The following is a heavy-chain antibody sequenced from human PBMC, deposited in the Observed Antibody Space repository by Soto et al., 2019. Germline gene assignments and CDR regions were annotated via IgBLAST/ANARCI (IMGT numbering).Heavy chain of an antibody. Sequence: VQLVASGGGLVQPGGSLRLSCAASGFTFSSYGMHWVRQAPGKGLEWVAVISYDGSNKYYADSVKGRFTISRDNSKNTLYLQMNSLRAEDTAVYYCAKEAGGYGSGSYYVYWGQGTLVTVSS. CDR1: GFTFSSYG. D-gene: IGHD3-10*01. CDR2: ISYDGSNK. J-gene: IGHJ4*02. V-gene: IGHV3-30*18. CDR3: AKEAGGYGSGSYYVY.